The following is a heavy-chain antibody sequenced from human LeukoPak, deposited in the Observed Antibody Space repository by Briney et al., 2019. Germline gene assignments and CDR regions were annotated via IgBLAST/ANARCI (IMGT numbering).Heavy chain of an antibody. CDR2: IDVDGSST. CDR1: GFTFSNYW. Sequence: GSLRLSCAASGFTFSNYWMRWVRQAPGKGLVWVSRIDVDGSSTSYADSVKGRFTISRDNAKNTLYLQMNSLRAEDTAVYYCARVSTVTTFDIWGQGTMVTVSS. D-gene: IGHD4-17*01. J-gene: IGHJ3*02. V-gene: IGHV3-74*01. CDR3: ARVSTVTTFDI.